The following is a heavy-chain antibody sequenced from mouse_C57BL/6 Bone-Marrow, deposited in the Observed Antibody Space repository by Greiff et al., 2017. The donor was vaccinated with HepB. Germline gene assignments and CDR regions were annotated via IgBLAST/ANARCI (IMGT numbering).Heavy chain of an antibody. D-gene: IGHD2-4*01. V-gene: IGHV1-47*01. CDR3: ARNDYDGAWFAY. J-gene: IGHJ3*01. Sequence: VMLVESGAELVKPGASVKMSCKASGYTFTTYPIEWMKQNHGKSLEWIGNFHPYNDDTKYNEKFKGKATLTVEKSSSTVYLELSRLTSDDSAVYYCARNDYDGAWFAYWGQGTLVTVSA. CDR2: FHPYNDDT. CDR1: GYTFTTYP.